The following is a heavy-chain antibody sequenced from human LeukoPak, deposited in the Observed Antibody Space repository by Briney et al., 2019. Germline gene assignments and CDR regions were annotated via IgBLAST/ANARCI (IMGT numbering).Heavy chain of an antibody. D-gene: IGHD2-2*01. V-gene: IGHV4-4*07. Sequence: SETLSLTCTVSGGSISSYYWSWIRQPAGKGLEWIGRIYTSGSTNYNPSLKSRVTMSVDTSKNQFSLKLSSVTAADTAVYYCARQLGFCSTTSCYPYFDPWGQGTLVTVSS. J-gene: IGHJ5*02. CDR2: IYTSGST. CDR3: ARQLGFCSTTSCYPYFDP. CDR1: GGSISSYY.